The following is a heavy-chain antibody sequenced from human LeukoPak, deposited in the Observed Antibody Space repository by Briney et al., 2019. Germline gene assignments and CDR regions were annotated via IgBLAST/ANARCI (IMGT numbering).Heavy chain of an antibody. CDR2: ISGSGGST. CDR1: GFTFSSYA. Sequence: GGSLRLSCAASGFTFSSYAMSWVRHAPGKGLEWVSAISGSGGSTYYADSVKGRFTTSRDNSKNTLYLQMNSLRAEDTAVYYCAKDQVVVVPAAAFDYWGQGTLVTVSS. CDR3: AKDQVVVVPAAAFDY. J-gene: IGHJ4*02. D-gene: IGHD2-2*01. V-gene: IGHV3-23*01.